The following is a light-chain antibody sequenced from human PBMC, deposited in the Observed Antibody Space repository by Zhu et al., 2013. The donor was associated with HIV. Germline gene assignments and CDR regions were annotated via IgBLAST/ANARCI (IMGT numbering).Light chain of an antibody. CDR1: QDISNY. Sequence: DIQMTQSPSSLSASVGDRVTITCQASQDISNYLNWYQQKPGKAPKLLIYDASSLESGVPSRFSGGGSGTEFTLTISSLQPDDFATYYCQQYNSYWTFGQGTKVEIK. V-gene: IGKV1-5*01. CDR3: QQYNSYWT. CDR2: DAS. J-gene: IGKJ1*01.